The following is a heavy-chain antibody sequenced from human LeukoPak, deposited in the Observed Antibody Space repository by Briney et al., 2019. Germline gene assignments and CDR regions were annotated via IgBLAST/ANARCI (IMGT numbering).Heavy chain of an antibody. CDR2: ISSSSSTI. CDR1: GFTFSSYS. D-gene: IGHD4-17*01. Sequence: PGGSLRLSCAASGFTFSSYSMNWVRQAPGKGLGWVSYISSSSSTIYYADSVKGRFTISRDNAKNSLYLQMNSLRAEDTAVYYCARGKTPAVTTPFDYWGQGTLVTVSS. J-gene: IGHJ4*02. CDR3: ARGKTPAVTTPFDY. V-gene: IGHV3-48*01.